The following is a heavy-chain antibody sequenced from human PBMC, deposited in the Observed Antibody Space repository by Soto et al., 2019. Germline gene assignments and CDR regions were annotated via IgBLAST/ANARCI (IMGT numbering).Heavy chain of an antibody. D-gene: IGHD6-6*01. CDR1: GGTFSSYA. Sequence: QVQLVQSGAEVKKPGSSVKVSCKASGGTFSSYAISWVRQAPGQGLEWMGGIIPIFGTANYAQKFQGRVTITAEKSTSTAYMELSSLRSEDTAVYYCASSIAEGGDYYYYYGMDVWGQGTTVTVSS. CDR2: IIPIFGTA. CDR3: ASSIAEGGDYYYYYGMDV. J-gene: IGHJ6*02. V-gene: IGHV1-69*06.